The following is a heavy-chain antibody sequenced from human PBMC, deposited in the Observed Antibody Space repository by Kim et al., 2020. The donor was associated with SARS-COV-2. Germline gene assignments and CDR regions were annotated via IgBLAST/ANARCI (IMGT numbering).Heavy chain of an antibody. J-gene: IGHJ5*02. Sequence: SETLSLTCTVSGGSISSKDYYWSWIRQHPGKGPEWIGFISYSGNTNYNPSLKSRVTISVDTSKNQFSLKLSSVTAAYTAVYFCARSPAYHGFDPWGQGILVSVSS. D-gene: IGHD2-21*01. CDR3: ARSPAYHGFDP. CDR1: GGSISSKDYY. CDR2: ISYSGNT. V-gene: IGHV4-31*03.